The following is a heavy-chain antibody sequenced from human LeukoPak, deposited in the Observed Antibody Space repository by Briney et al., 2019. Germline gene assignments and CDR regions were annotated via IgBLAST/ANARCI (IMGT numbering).Heavy chain of an antibody. J-gene: IGHJ4*02. D-gene: IGHD3-10*01. V-gene: IGHV4-30-4*01. CDR3: ARAGIWFGEFDLFDY. Sequence: SQTLSLTCTVSGGSISSGDYYWSWIRQPPGKGLEWIGYIYYSGSTYYNPSLKSRVTISVDTSKNQFSLKLSSVTAADTAVYYCARAGIWFGEFDLFDYWGPGTLVTVSS. CDR1: GGSISSGDYY. CDR2: IYYSGST.